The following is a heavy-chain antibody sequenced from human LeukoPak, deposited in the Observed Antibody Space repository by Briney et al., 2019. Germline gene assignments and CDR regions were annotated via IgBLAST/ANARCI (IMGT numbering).Heavy chain of an antibody. CDR1: GATFNDYA. D-gene: IGHD5-24*01. J-gene: IGHJ4*02. V-gene: IGHV1-2*02. Sequence: ASVKVSCKASGATFNDYALNWVRQAPGQGLEWMGWINPNSGGTNYAQKFQGRVTMTRDTSISTAYMELSRLRSDDTAVYYCARGRWLQPFDYWGQGTLVTVSS. CDR2: INPNSGGT. CDR3: ARGRWLQPFDY.